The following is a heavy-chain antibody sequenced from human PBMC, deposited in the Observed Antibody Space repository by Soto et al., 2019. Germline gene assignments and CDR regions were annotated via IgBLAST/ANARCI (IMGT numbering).Heavy chain of an antibody. V-gene: IGHV3-30*18. CDR3: AKGGVVGDTGVDY. Sequence: QVQLVESGGGVVQPGRSLRLSCAASGFTFSSYVMHWVRQAPGRGLEWVSGISYDGSSEYYADSVKGRFTISRDNSKNTLYLQIHSLRVDDTAVFYCAKGGVVGDTGVDYWGQGTLVTVSS. J-gene: IGHJ4*02. CDR1: GFTFSSYV. CDR2: ISYDGSSE. D-gene: IGHD1-26*01.